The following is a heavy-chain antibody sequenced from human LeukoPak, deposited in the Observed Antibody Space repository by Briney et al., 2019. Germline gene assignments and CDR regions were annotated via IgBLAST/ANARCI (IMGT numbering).Heavy chain of an antibody. J-gene: IGHJ5*02. CDR3: ARLAYCSGGRCYSKGVNH. CDR1: GYTFTSYY. V-gene: IGHV1-3*01. CDR2: INSDNGNT. Sequence: GASVKVSCKASGYTFTSYYMHWVRQAPGQRLEWMGWINSDNGNTKYSQKFQGRVTITRDTSISTAYMEMSSLRCEDTAVYYCARLAYCSGGRCYSKGVNHWGQGTLVTVSS. D-gene: IGHD2-15*01.